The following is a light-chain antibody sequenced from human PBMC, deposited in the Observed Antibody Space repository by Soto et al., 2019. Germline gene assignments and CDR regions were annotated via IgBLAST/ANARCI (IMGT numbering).Light chain of an antibody. V-gene: IGKV3-15*01. CDR1: QSVSTN. J-gene: IGKJ2*01. CDR2: RAS. Sequence: ETVMTQSPATLSGSPGERATLSCRAIQSVSTNLAWYQQKPGQAPRLLIYRASTRATGIPDRFSGSGFGTEFTLTISGLQSEDFAVYFCQQYNNWPPYTFGQGTKLQIK. CDR3: QQYNNWPPYT.